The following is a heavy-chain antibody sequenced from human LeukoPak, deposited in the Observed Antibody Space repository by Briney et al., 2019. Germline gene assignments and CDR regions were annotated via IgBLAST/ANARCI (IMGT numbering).Heavy chain of an antibody. V-gene: IGHV4-59*01. CDR2: VYYSGST. CDR1: GGSLSTFY. CDR3: ARVDYDSSGYFDY. D-gene: IGHD3-22*01. Sequence: PSETLSLTCTVSGGSLSTFYWSWLRQPPGKQLEWIGYVYYSGSTNYNPSFKTRVTISVDTSKNQFSLKLGSVTPADTAVYYCARVDYDSSGYFDYWGQGTLVTVSS. J-gene: IGHJ4*02.